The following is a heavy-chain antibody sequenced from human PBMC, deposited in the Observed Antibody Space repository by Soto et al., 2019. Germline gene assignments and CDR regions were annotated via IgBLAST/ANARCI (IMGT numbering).Heavy chain of an antibody. V-gene: IGHV4-61*08. J-gene: IGHJ4*02. CDR1: GGSISSGGYS. CDR2: IYYSGST. Sequence: SETLSLTCAVSGGSISSGGYSWSWIRQPPGKGLEWIGYIYYSGSTNYNPSLKSRVTISVDTSKNQFSLKLSSVTAADTAVYYCARSSGADGSYTYDYWGQGTLVTVSS. D-gene: IGHD1-26*01. CDR3: ARSSGADGSYTYDY.